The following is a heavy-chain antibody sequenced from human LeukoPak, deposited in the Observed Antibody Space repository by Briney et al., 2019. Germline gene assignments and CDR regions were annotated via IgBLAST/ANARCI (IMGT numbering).Heavy chain of an antibody. Sequence: GGSLRLSCAASGFTFSSYAMSWVRQAPGKGTEWVSAISGSGGSTYYADSVKGRFTISRDNSKNTLYLQMNSLRAEDTAVYYCAKGNSGVLYYFDYWGQGTLVTVSS. V-gene: IGHV3-23*01. CDR2: ISGSGGST. D-gene: IGHD2-8*01. CDR3: AKGNSGVLYYFDY. J-gene: IGHJ4*02. CDR1: GFTFSSYA.